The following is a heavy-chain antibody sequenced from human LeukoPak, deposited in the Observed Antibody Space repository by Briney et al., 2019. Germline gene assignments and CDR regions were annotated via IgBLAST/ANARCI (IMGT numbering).Heavy chain of an antibody. CDR2: ISGSGGST. CDR3: AEGYYDYVWGSYYFDY. CDR1: GVTFSSYA. Sequence: GGSLRLSCAASGVTFSSYAMSWVRQAPGKGLEWVSAISGSGGSTYYADSVKGRFTISRDNSRDTLYLQMNSLRAEDTAVYYCAEGYYDYVWGSYYFDYWGQGTLVTVSS. D-gene: IGHD3-16*01. V-gene: IGHV3-23*01. J-gene: IGHJ4*02.